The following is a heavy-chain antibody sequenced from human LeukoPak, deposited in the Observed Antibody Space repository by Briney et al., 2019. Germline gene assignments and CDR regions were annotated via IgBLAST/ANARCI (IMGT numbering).Heavy chain of an antibody. D-gene: IGHD4-17*01. CDR3: AKDDDYGDYGGATYFDY. V-gene: IGHV3-23*01. J-gene: IGHJ4*02. Sequence: GGSLRLSCAASGFTFSDYEMNWVRQAPGKGLEWVSAISGSGGSTYYADSVKGRFTISRDNSKNTLYLQMNSLRAEDTAVYYCAKDDDYGDYGGATYFDYWGQGTLVTVSS. CDR1: GFTFSDYE. CDR2: ISGSGGST.